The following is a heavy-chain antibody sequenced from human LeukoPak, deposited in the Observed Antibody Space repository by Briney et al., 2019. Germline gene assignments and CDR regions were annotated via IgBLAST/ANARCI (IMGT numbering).Heavy chain of an antibody. CDR3: ARGGGLDV. V-gene: IGHV3-7*03. CDR2: INHNGNVN. Sequence: GGSLRLSCAASGFTFTSYAMSWVRQAPGKGLEWVASINHNGNVNYYVDSVKGRFTISRDNAKNSLYLQMSNLRAEDTAVYFCARGGGLDVWGQGATVTVSS. D-gene: IGHD3-16*01. CDR1: GFTFTSYA. J-gene: IGHJ6*02.